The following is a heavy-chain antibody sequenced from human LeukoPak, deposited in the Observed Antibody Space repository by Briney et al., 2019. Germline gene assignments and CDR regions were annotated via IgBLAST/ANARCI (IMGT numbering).Heavy chain of an antibody. V-gene: IGHV3-23*01. CDR2: ISDGGGSR. D-gene: IGHD6-19*01. CDR1: GITLSNYG. J-gene: IGHJ4*02. Sequence: GGSLRLSCAVSGITLSNYGMSWVRQAPGKGLEWVAGISDGGGSRNYADSVKGRFTISRDNPKNTLYLQMNSLRAEDTAVYYCARGLVETPYYFDYWGQGTLVTVSS. CDR3: ARGLVETPYYFDY.